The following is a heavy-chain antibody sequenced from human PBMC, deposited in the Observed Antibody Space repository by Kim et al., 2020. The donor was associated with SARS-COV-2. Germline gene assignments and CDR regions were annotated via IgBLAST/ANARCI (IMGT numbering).Heavy chain of an antibody. D-gene: IGHD4-17*01. Sequence: SETLSLTCTVSGGSISSSSYYWGWIRQPPGKGLEWIGSIYYSGSTYYNPSLKSRVTISVDTSKNQFSLKLSSVTAADTAVYYCARHLGGYGDYYFDYWGQGTLVTVSS. CDR2: IYYSGST. CDR3: ARHLGGYGDYYFDY. CDR1: GGSISSSSYY. J-gene: IGHJ4*02. V-gene: IGHV4-39*01.